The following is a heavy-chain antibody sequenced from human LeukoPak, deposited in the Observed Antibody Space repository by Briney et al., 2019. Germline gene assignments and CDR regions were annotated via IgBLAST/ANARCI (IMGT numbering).Heavy chain of an antibody. D-gene: IGHD5-24*01. Sequence: PGGSLRLSCAASGFSLSSYALTWVRQAPGKGLEWVSTISGSGGTTYYADSVKGRFTISRDNSKNTLYLQMNSLRAEDTAVYYCARGFVLRDGYPNWFDPWGQGTLVTVSS. CDR2: ISGSGGTT. CDR1: GFSLSSYA. V-gene: IGHV3-23*01. J-gene: IGHJ5*02. CDR3: ARGFVLRDGYPNWFDP.